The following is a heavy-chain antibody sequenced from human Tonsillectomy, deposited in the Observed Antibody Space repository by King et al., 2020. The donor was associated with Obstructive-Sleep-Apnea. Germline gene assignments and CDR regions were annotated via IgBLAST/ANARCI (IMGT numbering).Heavy chain of an antibody. CDR3: ASSRWELYFFDN. D-gene: IGHD1-26*01. V-gene: IGHV4-59*08. Sequence: QLQESGPGLVKPSETLSLTCTVSGGPISSYYWSWIRQPPGKGLEWIGYIYYSGSTNYNPSLASRVTISLDTSKNQFSLKLSSVTAADTAVYYCASSRWELYFFDNWGQGSLVTVSS. CDR1: GGPISSYY. J-gene: IGHJ4*02. CDR2: IYYSGST.